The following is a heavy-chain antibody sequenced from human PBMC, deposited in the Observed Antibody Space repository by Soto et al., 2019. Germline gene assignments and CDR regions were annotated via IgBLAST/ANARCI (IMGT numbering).Heavy chain of an antibody. D-gene: IGHD7-27*01. CDR2: IIPILGIA. V-gene: IGHV1-69*02. CDR3: ARGGSTGDRY. J-gene: IGHJ4*02. CDR1: GGTFSSYT. Sequence: QVQLVQSGAEVKKPGSSVKVSCKASGGTFSSYTISWVRQAPGQGLEWMGRIIPILGIANYAQKFQGRVTITADKSTSTAYRELSSLRSEDTAVYYCARGGSTGDRYWGQGTLVTVSS.